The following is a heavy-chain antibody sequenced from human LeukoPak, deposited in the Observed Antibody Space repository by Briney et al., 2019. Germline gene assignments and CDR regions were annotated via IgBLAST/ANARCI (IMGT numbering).Heavy chain of an antibody. CDR2: ISSGGTYK. CDR3: ARPTTVTTISADAFDI. Sequence: AGYLCLYCAGSGFTFSDYTMEWVRPAPGQGREGVSSISSGGTYKYYADSVNGRFTISRDNAQNSLYLQMNSLRAEDSSVYYCARPTTVTTISADAFDIWGQGTMVTVSS. D-gene: IGHD4-17*01. J-gene: IGHJ3*02. CDR1: GFTFSDYT. V-gene: IGHV3-21*01.